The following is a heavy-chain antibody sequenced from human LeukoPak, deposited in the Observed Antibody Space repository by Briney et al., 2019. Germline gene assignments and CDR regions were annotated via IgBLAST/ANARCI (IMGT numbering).Heavy chain of an antibody. Sequence: GGSLRVSCSASGFSFSDYDMNWVRQAPGKGLEWVSAISGRSSHIYYGESVKGRFTISRDNAKNSLYLQMDSLGVEDTAVYYCGRAFPPLRTSSAGDLWGQGTLVIVSS. CDR1: GFSFSDYD. V-gene: IGHV3-21*01. CDR3: GRAFPPLRTSSAGDL. J-gene: IGHJ1*01. CDR2: ISGRSSHI. D-gene: IGHD3-16*01.